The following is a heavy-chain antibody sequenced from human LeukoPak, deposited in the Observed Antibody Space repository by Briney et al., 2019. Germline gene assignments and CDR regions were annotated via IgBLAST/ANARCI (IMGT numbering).Heavy chain of an antibody. CDR2: IYNSGTT. D-gene: IGHD6-19*01. J-gene: IGHJ4*02. V-gene: IGHV4-59*01. Sequence: PSETLSLTCTVSGGSISSYYLSWIRQPPGKGLEWIGNIYNSGTTNYNPSLESRVTISVDTSTNQLSLSVSSVTAADTAVYYCAKATQWLAFDYWGQGTLVTVSS. CDR3: AKATQWLAFDY. CDR1: GGSISSYY.